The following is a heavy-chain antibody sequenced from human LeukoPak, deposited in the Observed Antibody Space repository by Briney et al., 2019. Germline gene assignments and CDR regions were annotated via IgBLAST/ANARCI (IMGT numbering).Heavy chain of an antibody. J-gene: IGHJ4*02. CDR1: GFTFSSYS. Sequence: GGSLRLSCAASGFTFSSYSMNWVRQAPGKGLEWVSSISSSSGYIYYADSVKGRFTISRDNAKNSLYLQMNSLRAEDTAVYYCARSSGRGYFDYWGQGTLVTVSS. CDR2: ISSSSGYI. D-gene: IGHD1-26*01. V-gene: IGHV3-21*01. CDR3: ARSSGRGYFDY.